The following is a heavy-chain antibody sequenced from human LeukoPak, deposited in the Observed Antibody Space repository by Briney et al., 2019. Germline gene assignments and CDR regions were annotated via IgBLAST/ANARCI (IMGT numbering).Heavy chain of an antibody. CDR2: IKEDGSVK. D-gene: IGHD6-6*01. Sequence: PGGSLRLSCADSGFTFSRHGMDWVRQAPGKGLEWVANIKEDGSVKNYVDSVKGRFTISRDNAKNSLYLQMNSLRAEDTAVYYCMAESSSPWEGYWGQGTLVTVSS. CDR1: GFTFSRHG. CDR3: MAESSSPWEGY. V-gene: IGHV3-7*01. J-gene: IGHJ4*02.